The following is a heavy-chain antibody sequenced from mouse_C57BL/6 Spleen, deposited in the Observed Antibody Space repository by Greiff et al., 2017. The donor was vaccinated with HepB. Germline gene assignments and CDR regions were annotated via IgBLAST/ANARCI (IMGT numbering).Heavy chain of an antibody. D-gene: IGHD1-1*01. Sequence: EVQVVESGGDLVKPGGSLKLSCAASGFTFSSYGMSWVRQTPDKRLEWVATISSGGSYTYYPDSVKGRFTISRDNAKNTLYLQMSSLKSEDTAMYYCARRYYGSSPGFDVWGTGTTVTVSS. J-gene: IGHJ1*03. CDR2: ISSGGSYT. CDR1: GFTFSSYG. V-gene: IGHV5-6*01. CDR3: ARRYYGSSPGFDV.